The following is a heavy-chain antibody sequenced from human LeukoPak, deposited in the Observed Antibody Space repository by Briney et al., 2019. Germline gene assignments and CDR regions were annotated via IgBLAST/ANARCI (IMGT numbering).Heavy chain of an antibody. CDR3: ARGLTWELEHYYFDY. D-gene: IGHD1/OR15-1a*01. CDR1: GYTFTGYS. J-gene: IGHJ4*02. V-gene: IGHV1-8*03. CDR2: MNPNSGNT. Sequence: ASLKVSCKASGYTFTGYSMHWVRQATGQGLEWMGWMNPNSGNTGYAQKFQGRVTITRNTSISTAYMELSSLRSEDTAVYYCARGLTWELEHYYFDYWGQGTLVTVSS.